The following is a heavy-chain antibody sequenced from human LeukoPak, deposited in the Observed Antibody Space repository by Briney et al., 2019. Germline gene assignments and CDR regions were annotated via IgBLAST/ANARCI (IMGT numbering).Heavy chain of an antibody. J-gene: IGHJ4*02. D-gene: IGHD3-16*01. V-gene: IGHV4-34*01. CDR1: GGSFSGYY. Sequence: PSETLSLTCAVYGGSFSGYYWSWIRQPPGKGLEWIGEINHSGSTNYNPSLKSRVTISVDTSKNQFSLKLSSVTAADTAVYYCARQLGAAVSFDYWGQGTLVTVSS. CDR2: INHSGST. CDR3: ARQLGAAVSFDY.